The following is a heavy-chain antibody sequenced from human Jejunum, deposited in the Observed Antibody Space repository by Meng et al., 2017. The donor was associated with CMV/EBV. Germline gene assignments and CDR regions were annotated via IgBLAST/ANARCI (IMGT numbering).Heavy chain of an antibody. V-gene: IGHV3-74*01. CDR1: GFTVSSFW. Sequence: SGAASGFTVSSFWMHWVRQAPGKGPEWVSGINSDGTSTSYADSVKGRFTISRDNAKNTLYLQMNSLRAEDTAVYYCATSRTYDYWGQGTRVTVSS. CDR2: INSDGTST. CDR3: ATSRTYDY. J-gene: IGHJ4*02.